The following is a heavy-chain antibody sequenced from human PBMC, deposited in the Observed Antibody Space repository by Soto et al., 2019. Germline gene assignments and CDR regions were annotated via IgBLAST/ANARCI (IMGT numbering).Heavy chain of an antibody. J-gene: IGHJ4*02. V-gene: IGHV3-74*01. CDR2: ISDDGSST. Sequence: EVQLVESVGRLVQPGGSLRLSCAASGFTFSSYWMHWVRQVPGKGLVWVSRISDDGSSTSYAESVRGRFIISRDNAKNTLYLQLNSLRAEDTAVYYCARGTVRDHDFGDHWGQGTLVAVSS. D-gene: IGHD4-17*01. CDR3: ARGTVRDHDFGDH. CDR1: GFTFSSYW.